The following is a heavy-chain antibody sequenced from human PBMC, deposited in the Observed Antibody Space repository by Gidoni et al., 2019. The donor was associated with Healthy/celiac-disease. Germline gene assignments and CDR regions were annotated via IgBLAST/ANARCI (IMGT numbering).Heavy chain of an antibody. CDR3: AREDGRGFDY. Sequence: EVQLVESGGGLVQPGGSLRLSCAASGFTFSSYAMHWVRQAPGKGLEYVSAISSNGGSTYYANSVKGRFTISRDNSKNTLYLQMGSLRAEDMAVYYCAREDGRGFDYWGQGTLVTVSS. CDR1: GFTFSSYA. V-gene: IGHV3-64*01. J-gene: IGHJ4*02. CDR2: ISSNGGST.